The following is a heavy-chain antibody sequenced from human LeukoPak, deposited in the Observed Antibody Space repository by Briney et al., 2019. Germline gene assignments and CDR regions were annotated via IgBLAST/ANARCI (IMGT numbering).Heavy chain of an antibody. D-gene: IGHD3-22*01. V-gene: IGHV1-69*04. J-gene: IGHJ4*02. CDR3: ARDEGYYDSSGYSTY. CDR2: IIPILGIA. Sequence: SVKVSCKASGYTFTSYYMHWVRPAPGQGLEWMGRIIPILGIANYAQKFQGRVTITADKSTSTAYMELSSLRSEDTAVYYCARDEGYYDSSGYSTYWGQGTLVTVSS. CDR1: GYTFTSYY.